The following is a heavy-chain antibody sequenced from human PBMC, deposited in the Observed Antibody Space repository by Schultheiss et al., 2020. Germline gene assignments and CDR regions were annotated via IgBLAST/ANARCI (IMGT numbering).Heavy chain of an antibody. V-gene: IGHV4-30-4*01. CDR1: GGSISSGDYY. CDR3: ARDPRYCNGVICYSQFDS. CDR2: IYYSGST. Sequence: SETLSLTCTVSGGSISSGDYYWSWIRQPPGKGLEWIGYIYYSGSTYYNPSLKSRVTISVDTSKNQFSLKLSSVTAADTAVYYCARDPRYCNGVICYSQFDSWGQGTLVTVSS. J-gene: IGHJ5*01. D-gene: IGHD2-15*01.